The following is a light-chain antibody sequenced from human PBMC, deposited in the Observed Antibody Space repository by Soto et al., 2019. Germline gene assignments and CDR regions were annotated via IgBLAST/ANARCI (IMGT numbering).Light chain of an antibody. CDR3: SSYTSSSTLCV. CDR2: EVS. J-gene: IGLJ1*01. CDR1: SSDVGGYNY. V-gene: IGLV2-14*01. Sequence: QSALTQPASVSGSPGQSITISSTGTSSDVGGYNYVSWYQQHPGKAPKLMIYEVSNRPSGVSNRFSGSKSGNTASLTISGLQAEDEADYYCSSYTSSSTLCVFGTGTKLTVL.